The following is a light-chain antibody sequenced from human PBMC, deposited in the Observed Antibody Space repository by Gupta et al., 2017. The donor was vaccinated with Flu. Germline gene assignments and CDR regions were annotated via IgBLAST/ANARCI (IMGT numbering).Light chain of an antibody. CDR1: QSVSSSY. J-gene: IGKJ2*01. Sequence: EIVLPPSPGTLSLYPGKRATLSCRASQSVSSSYLAWYQQKPGQAPRLLIYGASSRATGIPDRFSGSGSGTDFTLTISRLEPEDFAVYYCQQYGSSPRYTFGQGTKLEIK. CDR2: GAS. V-gene: IGKV3-20*01. CDR3: QQYGSSPRYT.